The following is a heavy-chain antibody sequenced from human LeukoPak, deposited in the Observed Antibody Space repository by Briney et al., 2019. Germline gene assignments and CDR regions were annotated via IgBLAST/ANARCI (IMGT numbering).Heavy chain of an antibody. CDR1: GFTFSSYA. CDR2: ISGSGGST. D-gene: IGHD5-12*01. J-gene: IGHJ4*02. Sequence: GGSLRLSCAASGFTFSSYAMSWVRQAPGKGLEWVSAISGSGGSTYYADSAKGRFTISRDNSKNTLYLQMNSLRAEDTAVYYCAKASVGVATKKYYFDYWGQGTLVTVSS. V-gene: IGHV3-23*01. CDR3: AKASVGVATKKYYFDY.